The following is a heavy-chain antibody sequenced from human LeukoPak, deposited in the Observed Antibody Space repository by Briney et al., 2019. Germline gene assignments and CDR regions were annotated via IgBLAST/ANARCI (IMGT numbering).Heavy chain of an antibody. CDR1: GGSISSYY. CDR3: ARDVGYSFDY. CDR2: IYYSGST. D-gene: IGHD6-13*01. Sequence: PSETLSLTCTVSGGSISSYYWSWIRQPPGKGREWIGYIYYSGSTNYNPSLKSRVTISVDTSKNQFSLKLSSVTAADTAVYYCARDVGYSFDYWGQGTLVTVSS. J-gene: IGHJ4*02. V-gene: IGHV4-59*01.